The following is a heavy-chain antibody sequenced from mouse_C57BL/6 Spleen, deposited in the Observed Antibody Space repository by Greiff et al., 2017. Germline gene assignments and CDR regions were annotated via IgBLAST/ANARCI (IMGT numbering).Heavy chain of an antibody. CDR2: IDPENGDT. Sequence: VQLQQSGAELVKPGASVKLSCTASGFNIKDYYMHWVKQRPEQGLEWIGRIDPENGDTKYAPKFQGKATITADTSSNTAYLQLSSLTSEDTAVDYCARSHYGSSYAMDYWGQGTSVTVSS. D-gene: IGHD1-1*01. J-gene: IGHJ4*01. CDR3: ARSHYGSSYAMDY. CDR1: GFNIKDYY. V-gene: IGHV14-2*01.